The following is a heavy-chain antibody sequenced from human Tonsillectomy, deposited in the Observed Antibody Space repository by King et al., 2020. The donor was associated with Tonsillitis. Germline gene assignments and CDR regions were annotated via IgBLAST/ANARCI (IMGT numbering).Heavy chain of an antibody. Sequence: VQLQESGPGLVKPSETLSLTCTVSGGSISSYYWSWIRQPPGKGLEWIGHLYYSGITNYNPSLKSRVTILVDTSKNQLSLQLSSVTAADSADYYCARGERYEIYIDFWGQGTTVSVSS. CDR1: GGSISSYY. CDR3: ARGERYEIYIDF. V-gene: IGHV4-59*01. J-gene: IGHJ6*02. CDR2: LYYSGIT. D-gene: IGHD3-9*01.